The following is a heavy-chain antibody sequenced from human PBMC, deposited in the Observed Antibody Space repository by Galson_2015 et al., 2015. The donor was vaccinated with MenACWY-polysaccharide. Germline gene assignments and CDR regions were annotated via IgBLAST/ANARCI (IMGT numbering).Heavy chain of an antibody. CDR3: AKELQRLDYYYYGMDV. D-gene: IGHD2-21*02. Sequence: SLRLSCAASGFTFSSYGMHWVRQAPGKGLEWVAFIRYDGSNKYYADSVKGRFTISRDNSKNTLYLQMNSLRAEDTAVYYCAKELQRLDYYYYGMDVWGQGTTVTVSS. V-gene: IGHV3-30*02. CDR1: GFTFSSYG. J-gene: IGHJ6*02. CDR2: IRYDGSNK.